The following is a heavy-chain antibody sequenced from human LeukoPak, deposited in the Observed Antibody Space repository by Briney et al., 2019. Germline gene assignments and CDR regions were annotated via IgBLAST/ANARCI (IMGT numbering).Heavy chain of an antibody. Sequence: SETLSLTCTVSGGSTSSSSYYWGWIRQPPGKGLEWIGSIYYSGSTYYNPSLKSRVTISVDTSKNQFSLKLSSVTAADTAVYYCARLFGELKSGTYYFDYWGQGTLVTVSS. J-gene: IGHJ4*02. CDR2: IYYSGST. V-gene: IGHV4-39*01. D-gene: IGHD3-10*02. CDR3: ARLFGELKSGTYYFDY. CDR1: GGSTSSSSYY.